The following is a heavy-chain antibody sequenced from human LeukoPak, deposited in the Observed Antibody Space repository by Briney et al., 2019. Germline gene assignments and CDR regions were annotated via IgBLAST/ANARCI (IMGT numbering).Heavy chain of an antibody. D-gene: IGHD2-15*01. Sequence: ASVKVSCKVSGYTFTGYYMHWVRQAPGQGLEWMGRINPNSGGTNYAQKFQGRVTMTRDTSISTAYMELSRLRSDDTAVYYCARERGYCSGGSCPGAFDIWGQGTMVTVSS. J-gene: IGHJ3*02. CDR3: ARERGYCSGGSCPGAFDI. CDR2: INPNSGGT. V-gene: IGHV1-2*06. CDR1: GYTFTGYY.